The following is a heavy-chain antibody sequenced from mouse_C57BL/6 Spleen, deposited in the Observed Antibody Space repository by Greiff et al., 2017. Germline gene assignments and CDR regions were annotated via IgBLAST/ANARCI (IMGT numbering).Heavy chain of an antibody. V-gene: IGHV1-55*01. Sequence: QVQLKQPGAELVKPGASVKLSCKASGYTFTSYWITWVKQRPGQGLEWIGDIYPGSGSTNYNEKFKSKATLTVDTSSSTAYMQLSSLTSEDSAVYYCARGGAQGYAMDYWGQGTSVTVSS. CDR3: ARGGAQGYAMDY. CDR2: IYPGSGST. J-gene: IGHJ4*01. CDR1: GYTFTSYW. D-gene: IGHD3-2*02.